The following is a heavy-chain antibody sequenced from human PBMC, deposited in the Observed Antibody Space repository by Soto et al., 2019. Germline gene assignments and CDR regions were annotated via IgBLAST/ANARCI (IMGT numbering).Heavy chain of an antibody. CDR1: GFTFSSYW. J-gene: IGHJ6*02. CDR2: IIDSGGST. CDR3: AKGRSYYYYYGVDV. V-gene: IGHV3-23*01. Sequence: GGSLRLSCAAAGFTFSSYWMHWVRQAPGKGLEWVSDIIDSGGSTYYADSVKGRFNISRDNSKSTLYLQMNSLRAEDTALYYCAKGRSYYYYYGVDVWGQGTTVTVSS.